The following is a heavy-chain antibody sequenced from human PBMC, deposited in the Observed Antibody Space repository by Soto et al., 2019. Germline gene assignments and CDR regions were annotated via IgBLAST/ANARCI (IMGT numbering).Heavy chain of an antibody. D-gene: IGHD3-10*01. CDR3: ARDSFYGSGSYYRPPLYYYYGMDV. Sequence: GGSLRLSGAASVFTFSSYGMHWVRQGPGKGLEWVAVIWYDGSNKYYADSVKGRFTISRDNSKNTLYLQMNSLRAEDTAVYYCARDSFYGSGSYYRPPLYYYYGMDVWGQGTTVTVSS. CDR2: IWYDGSNK. CDR1: VFTFSSYG. V-gene: IGHV3-33*01. J-gene: IGHJ6*02.